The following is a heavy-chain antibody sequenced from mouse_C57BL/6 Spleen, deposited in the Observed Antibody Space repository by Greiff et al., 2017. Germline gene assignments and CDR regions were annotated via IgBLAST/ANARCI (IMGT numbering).Heavy chain of an antibody. D-gene: IGHD1-1*01. CDR1: GYTFTSYW. J-gene: IGHJ4*01. CDR3: ARVGDPGTRSHTTGYYYAMDY. V-gene: IGHV1-64*01. CDR2: IHPNSGST. Sequence: QVQLQQPGAELVKPGASVKLSCKASGYTFTSYWMHWVKQRPGQGLEWIGMIHPNSGSTNYNEKFKSQATLAVDKSSSTAYMQLSSLTSEDSAVYYWARVGDPGTRSHTTGYYYAMDYWGQGASVTVSS.